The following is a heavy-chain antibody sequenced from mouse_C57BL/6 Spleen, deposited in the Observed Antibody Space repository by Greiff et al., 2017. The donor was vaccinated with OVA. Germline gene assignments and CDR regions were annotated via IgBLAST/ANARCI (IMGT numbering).Heavy chain of an antibody. J-gene: IGHJ1*03. Sequence: QVQLKESGPELVKPGASVKISCKASGYAFSSSWMNWVKQRPGKGLEWIGRIYPGDGDTNYNGKFKGKATLTADKSSSTAYMQLSSLTSEDSAVYVCARGGDLTEYFDVWGTGTTVTVSS. CDR3: ARGGDLTEYFDV. D-gene: IGHD3-3*01. CDR1: GYAFSSSW. V-gene: IGHV1-82*01. CDR2: IYPGDGDT.